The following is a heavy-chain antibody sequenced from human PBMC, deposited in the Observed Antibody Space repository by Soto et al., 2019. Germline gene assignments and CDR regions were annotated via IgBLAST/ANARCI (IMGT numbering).Heavy chain of an antibody. D-gene: IGHD6-13*01. V-gene: IGHV1-69*13. CDR2: IIPIFGTA. CDR3: ASRRLPGIAAAGTHYYYGMDV. Sequence: SVKVSCKASGGTFSSYAISWVRQAPGQGLEWMGGIIPIFGTANYAQKFQGRVTITADESTSTAYMELSSLRSEDTAVYYCASRRLPGIAAAGTHYYYGMDVWGQGTTVTVSS. CDR1: GGTFSSYA. J-gene: IGHJ6*02.